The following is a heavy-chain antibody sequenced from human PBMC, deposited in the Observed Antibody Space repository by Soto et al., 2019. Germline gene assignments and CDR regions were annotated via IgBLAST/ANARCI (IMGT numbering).Heavy chain of an antibody. V-gene: IGHV2-5*02. CDR2: VYWDDDK. J-gene: IGHJ4*02. CDR1: GFSLSTSGVG. D-gene: IGHD3-10*01. CDR3: AHSWSIPGTYFDS. Sequence: QITLKESGPTLVKPTQTLTLTCTFSGFSLSTSGVGVGWIRQPPGKALEWLALVYWDDDKRYSPSLKIRLTITNDPSKNQVVLTMTNLAPVATATYYGAHSWSIPGTYFDSWAQGTLVTVSS.